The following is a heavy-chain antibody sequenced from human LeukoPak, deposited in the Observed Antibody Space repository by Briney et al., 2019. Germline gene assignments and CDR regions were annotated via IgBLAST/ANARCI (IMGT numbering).Heavy chain of an antibody. CDR1: GFTFSNAW. D-gene: IGHD5-24*01. V-gene: IGHV3-23*01. Sequence: GGSLRLSCAASGFTFSNAWMSWVRQAPGKGLEWVSAISGSGGSTYYADSVKGRFTISRDNSKNTLYLQMNSLRAEDTAVYYCAKGVERFDYWGQGTLVTVSS. J-gene: IGHJ4*02. CDR2: ISGSGGST. CDR3: AKGVERFDY.